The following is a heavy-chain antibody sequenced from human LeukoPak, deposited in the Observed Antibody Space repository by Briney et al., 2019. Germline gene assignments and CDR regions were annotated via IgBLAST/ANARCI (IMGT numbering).Heavy chain of an antibody. CDR1: GYSISSGYD. J-gene: IGHJ4*02. V-gene: IGHV4-38-2*01. CDR2: IYHSGST. CDR3: ARQTPETLDY. Sequence: SETLSLTCAVSGYSISSGYDWGWIRQPPGKGLEWIGSIYHSGSTYYNPSLKSRVTISVDTSKNQFSLKLSSVTAADAAVYYCARQTPETLDYWGQGTLVTVSS.